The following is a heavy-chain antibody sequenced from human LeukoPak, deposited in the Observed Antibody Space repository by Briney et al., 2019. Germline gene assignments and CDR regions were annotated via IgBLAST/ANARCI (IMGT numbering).Heavy chain of an antibody. J-gene: IGHJ4*02. CDR2: ILSSGST. D-gene: IGHD2-15*01. CDR1: GGSINNYY. Sequence: SETLSLTCTVSGGSINNYYWSWIRQPPGKGLEWIGYILSSGSTYYNPSLKSRVTISVDTSKNQFSLKLSSVTAADTAVYYCAGYCSGGSCYYSDYWGQGTLVTVSS. CDR3: AGYCSGGSCYYSDY. V-gene: IGHV4-4*08.